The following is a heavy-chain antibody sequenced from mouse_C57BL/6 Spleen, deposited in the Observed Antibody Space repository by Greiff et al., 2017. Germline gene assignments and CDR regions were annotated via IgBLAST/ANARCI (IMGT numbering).Heavy chain of an antibody. Sequence: DVMLVESVGGLVQPGGSMKLSCVASGFTFSNYWMNWVRQSPEKGLEWVAQIRLKSDNYATHYAESVKGRFTISRDDTKSCIYLQMKNLRAADTGIYYSTGRDGYDGYFDDWGQGTTLTVSS. J-gene: IGHJ2*01. CDR2: IRLKSDNYAT. D-gene: IGHD2-2*01. V-gene: IGHV6-3*01. CDR3: TGRDGYDGYFDD. CDR1: GFTFSNYW.